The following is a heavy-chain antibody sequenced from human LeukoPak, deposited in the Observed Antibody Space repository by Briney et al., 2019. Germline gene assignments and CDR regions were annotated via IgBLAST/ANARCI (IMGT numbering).Heavy chain of an antibody. V-gene: IGHV1-2*04. CDR1: GYTFTGYY. Sequence: ASVKVSCKASGYTFTGYYMHWVRQAPGQGLEWMGWINPNSGGTNYAQKFQGWVTMTRDTSISTAYMELSRLRSDDTAVYYCARDAARGIFGDLDYWGQGTLVTVSS. CDR3: ARDAARGIFGDLDY. CDR2: INPNSGGT. D-gene: IGHD3-3*01. J-gene: IGHJ4*02.